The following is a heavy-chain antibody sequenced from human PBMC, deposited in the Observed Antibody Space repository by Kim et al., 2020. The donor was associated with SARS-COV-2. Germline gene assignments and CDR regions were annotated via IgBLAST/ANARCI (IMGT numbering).Heavy chain of an antibody. CDR1: GFRFSGYG. CDR2: ISFDGSNK. D-gene: IGHD2-21*01. J-gene: IGHJ6*02. Sequence: GGSLRLSCAASGFRFSGYGMHWVRQAPGKGLEWVAFISFDGSNKYYADSVKGRFTISRDNTRNTLDLQMNSLRAEDTSVYYCAKAGGGCTDYVMDVWGQGTTVTVSS. CDR3: AKAGGGCTDYVMDV. V-gene: IGHV3-30*18.